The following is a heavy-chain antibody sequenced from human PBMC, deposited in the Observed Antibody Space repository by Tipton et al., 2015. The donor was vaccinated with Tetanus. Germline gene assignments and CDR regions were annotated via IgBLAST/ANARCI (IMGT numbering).Heavy chain of an antibody. CDR2: TSPFTGDT. V-gene: IGHV1-18*01. Sequence: QSGAEVKKPGASVKVSCKASGYTFTHYGISWVRQAPGQGLEWVGWTSPFTGDTEYAQNLQDRLLLTTDTSTATASVEVRSLTSDDAAVYYCARDRAVPVQAYGTDVWGQGSSVTVSS. CDR1: GYTFTHYG. J-gene: IGHJ6*02. CDR3: ARDRAVPVQAYGTDV. D-gene: IGHD6-19*01.